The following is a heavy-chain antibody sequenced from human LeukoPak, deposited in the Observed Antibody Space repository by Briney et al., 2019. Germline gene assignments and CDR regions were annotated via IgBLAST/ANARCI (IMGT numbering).Heavy chain of an antibody. CDR2: ISSSSSTI. CDR3: ARDMRSMGIVVVPAAKPLDY. CDR1: GFTFSSYS. Sequence: PGGSLRLSCAASGFTFSSYSMNWVRQAPGKGLERVSYISSSSSTIYYADSVKGRFTISRDNAKNSLYLQMNSLRAEDTAVYYCARDMRSMGIVVVPAAKPLDYWGQGTLVTVSS. J-gene: IGHJ4*02. V-gene: IGHV3-48*04. D-gene: IGHD2-2*02.